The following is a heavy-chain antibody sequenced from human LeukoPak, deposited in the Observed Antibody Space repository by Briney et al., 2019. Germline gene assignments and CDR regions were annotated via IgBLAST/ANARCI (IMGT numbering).Heavy chain of an antibody. D-gene: IGHD1-26*01. CDR3: ARGRGSGSSQPFDY. J-gene: IGHJ4*02. V-gene: IGHV1-46*01. Sequence: ASVKVSCKASGYSFTRYYIHWVRQAPGQGLEWMGIINPSGGSTNYAQKFQGRVTMTRDMSTSTVYMELSSLRSEDTAVYYCARGRGSGSSQPFDYWGQGTLVTVSS. CDR2: INPSGGST. CDR1: GYSFTRYY.